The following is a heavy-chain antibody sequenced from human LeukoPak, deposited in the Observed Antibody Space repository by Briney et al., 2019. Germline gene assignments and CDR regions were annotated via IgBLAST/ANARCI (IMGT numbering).Heavy chain of an antibody. Sequence: SETLSLTCTVSGYSISSGYYWGWIRQPPGKGLEWIGNICPSGTTYYNPSLKTRVTISVDTSKNQFSLKLSSVTAADTAVYFCARAYSSSWYFNWFDPWGQGTLVTVSS. CDR2: ICPSGTT. CDR3: ARAYSSSWYFNWFDP. CDR1: GYSISSGYY. J-gene: IGHJ5*02. D-gene: IGHD6-13*01. V-gene: IGHV4-38-2*02.